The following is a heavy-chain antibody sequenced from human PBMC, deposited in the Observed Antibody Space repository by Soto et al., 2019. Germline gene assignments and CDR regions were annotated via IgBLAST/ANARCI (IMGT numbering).Heavy chain of an antibody. J-gene: IGHJ5*02. V-gene: IGHV4-31*03. Sequence: QVQLQESGPGLVKPSQTLSLTCTVSGGSINSGGYYWTWIRQHPGKGLQWIGYMYHSGTTYYNPSLKCRLTMSVDTSNNQFSLKLNSVTAADTAVYYCARGRYSGYGGHWFDPWGQGTLVTVSS. CDR2: MYHSGTT. CDR3: ARGRYSGYGGHWFDP. CDR1: GGSINSGGYY. D-gene: IGHD5-12*01.